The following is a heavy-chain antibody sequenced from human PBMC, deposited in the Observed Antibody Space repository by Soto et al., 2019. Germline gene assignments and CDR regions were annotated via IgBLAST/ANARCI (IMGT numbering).Heavy chain of an antibody. Sequence: SETLSLTCAVYGGSFSGYYWSWIRQPPGKGLEWIGEINHSGSTNYNPSLKSRVTISVDTSKNQFSLKLSSVTAADTAVYYCARGRRVYYYYGMDVWGQGTTGTVSS. J-gene: IGHJ6*01. CDR1: GGSFSGYY. CDR2: INHSGST. V-gene: IGHV4-34*01. CDR3: ARGRRVYYYYGMDV.